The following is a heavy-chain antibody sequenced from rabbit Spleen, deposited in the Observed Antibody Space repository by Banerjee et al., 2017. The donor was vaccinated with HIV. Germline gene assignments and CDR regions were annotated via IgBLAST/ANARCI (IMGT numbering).Heavy chain of an antibody. CDR1: GFSFGDRDV. CDR3: ARDLVGVIGWNFYL. CDR2: INVATGKP. D-gene: IGHD1-1*01. Sequence: QEQLVESGGGLVQPEGSLTLTCTASGFSFGDRDVMCWVRQAPGKGLEWIACINVATGKPVYATWAKGRFTISRTSSTTVTLRMTSLTAADTATYFCARDLVGVIGWNFYLWGPGTLLTVS. V-gene: IGHV1S45*01. J-gene: IGHJ4*01.